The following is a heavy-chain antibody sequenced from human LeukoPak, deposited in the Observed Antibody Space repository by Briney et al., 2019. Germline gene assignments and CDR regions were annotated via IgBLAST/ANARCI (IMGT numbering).Heavy chain of an antibody. CDR1: GYTFTSYD. CDR3: ARGGGYSYGYVPDP. J-gene: IGHJ5*02. D-gene: IGHD5-18*01. V-gene: IGHV1-8*01. CDR2: MNPNSGNT. Sequence: ASVKVACKAAGYTFTSYDINWVRQATGQVLEWMGGMNPNSGNTGYAQKFQGRVTMTRNTSISTAYMELSSLRSEDTAVYYCARGGGYSYGYVPDPWGQGTLVTVSS.